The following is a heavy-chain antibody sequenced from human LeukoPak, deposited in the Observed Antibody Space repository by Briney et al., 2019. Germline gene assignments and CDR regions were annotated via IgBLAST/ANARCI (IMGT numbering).Heavy chain of an antibody. CDR2: INHSGST. D-gene: IGHD3-9*01. J-gene: IGHJ4*02. Sequence: SETLSLTCAVYGGSFSGYYWSWIRQPPGKGLEWIGEINHSGSTNYNPSLKSRVTISVDTSKNQFSLKLSSVTTADTAVYYCARVHYDILTGSPHLDYWGQGTLVTVSS. CDR1: GGSFSGYY. V-gene: IGHV4-34*01. CDR3: ARVHYDILTGSPHLDY.